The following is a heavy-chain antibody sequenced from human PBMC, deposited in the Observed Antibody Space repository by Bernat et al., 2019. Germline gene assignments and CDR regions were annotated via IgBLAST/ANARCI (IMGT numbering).Heavy chain of an antibody. CDR2: ISSSSSYT. J-gene: IGHJ4*02. CDR1: GFTFSDYY. CDR3: GRGGGSGSYFGY. V-gene: IGHV3-11*05. Sequence: QVQLVESGGGLVKPGGSLRLSCAASGFTFSDYYMSWIRQAPGKGLEWVAYISSSSSYTNYADSVKGRFTISRDNAKNSLYLQMNSLRAEDTAGYYWGRGGGSGSYFGYWGQGTLVTVSS. D-gene: IGHD1-26*01.